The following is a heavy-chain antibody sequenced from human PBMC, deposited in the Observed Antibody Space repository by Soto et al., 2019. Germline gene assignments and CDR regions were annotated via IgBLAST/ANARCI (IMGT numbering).Heavy chain of an antibody. CDR2: FFIGGNT. Sequence: SETLSLTCTVPGCSISSTTYYWGWMRQPPGKGLEWIASFFIGGNTYYNPSLKSRVTISVDTSKNQFSLKMSSVTAADTAVYYCARLATRYYYDYWGQGTLVTVSS. CDR3: ARLATRYYYDY. CDR1: GCSISSTTYY. D-gene: IGHD1-1*01. J-gene: IGHJ4*02. V-gene: IGHV4-39*07.